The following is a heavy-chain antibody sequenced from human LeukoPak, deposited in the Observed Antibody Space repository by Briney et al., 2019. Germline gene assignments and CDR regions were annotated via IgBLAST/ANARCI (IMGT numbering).Heavy chain of an antibody. V-gene: IGHV4-61*02. CDR2: IYTSGST. Sequence: PSETLSLTCTVSGGSISSGSYYWSWIRQPAGKGLELIGRIYTSGSTNYNPSLKSRVTISVDTSKNQFSLKLSSVTAADTAVYYCARGQPLRFLEWLPVFFDYWGQGILVTVSS. CDR3: ARGQPLRFLEWLPVFFDY. D-gene: IGHD3-3*01. J-gene: IGHJ4*02. CDR1: GGSISSGSYY.